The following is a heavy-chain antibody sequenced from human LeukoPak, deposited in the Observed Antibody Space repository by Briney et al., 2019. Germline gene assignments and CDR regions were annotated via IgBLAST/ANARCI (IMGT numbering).Heavy chain of an antibody. CDR2: IIPIFGTA. CDR3: VRGPRGFGETGRDYYYYMDV. D-gene: IGHD3-10*01. J-gene: IGHJ6*03. V-gene: IGHV1-69*13. Sequence: SVKVSCKASGGTFSSYAISWVRQAPGQGLEWMGGIIPIFGTANYAQKFQGRVTITADESTSTAYMELSSLRSEDTAVYYCVRGPRGFGETGRDYYYYMDVWGKGTTVTISS. CDR1: GGTFSSYA.